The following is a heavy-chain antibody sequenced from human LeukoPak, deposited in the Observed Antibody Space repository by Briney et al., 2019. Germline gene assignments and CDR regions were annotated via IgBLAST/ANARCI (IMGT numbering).Heavy chain of an antibody. Sequence: GGSLRLSCAASGFTFSSYAMHWVRQAPGKGLEWVSAISSSGGSTYYADSVKGRFTISRDNSKNTLYLQMNSLRAEDTAVYYCAKDANSGSYYGLFDYWGQGTLVTVSS. CDR2: ISSSGGST. D-gene: IGHD1-26*01. V-gene: IGHV3-23*01. CDR3: AKDANSGSYYGLFDY. J-gene: IGHJ4*02. CDR1: GFTFSSYA.